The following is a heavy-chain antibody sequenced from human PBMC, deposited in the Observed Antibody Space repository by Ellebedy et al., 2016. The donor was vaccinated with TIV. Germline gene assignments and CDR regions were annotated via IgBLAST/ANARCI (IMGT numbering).Heavy chain of an antibody. V-gene: IGHV4-38-2*02. CDR1: NYSISSGSY. CDR2: IYHIGGT. CDR3: SSGYYDTLTGSTGGYFDS. J-gene: IGHJ4*02. Sequence: SETLSLTCTVSNYSISSGSYWGWIRQPPGKGLEWIGSIYHIGGTYHNPSLKSRVTISVDTSKNHLYLKLSSVTAAYTAVYSCSSGYYDTLTGSTGGYFDSWGQGTLVTVSS. D-gene: IGHD3-9*01.